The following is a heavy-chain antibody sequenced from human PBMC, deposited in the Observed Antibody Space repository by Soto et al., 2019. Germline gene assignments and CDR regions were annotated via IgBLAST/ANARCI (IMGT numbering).Heavy chain of an antibody. CDR1: GGTFSSYA. J-gene: IGHJ4*02. D-gene: IGHD3-3*01. Sequence: SVKVSCKASGGTFSSYAISWVRQAPGQGLEWMGGIIPIFGTANYAQKFQGRVTITADESTSTAYMELSSLRSEDTAVYYCARDVSDYDFWSGYYFDYWGQGTLVTVSS. CDR3: ARDVSDYDFWSGYYFDY. CDR2: IIPIFGTA. V-gene: IGHV1-69*13.